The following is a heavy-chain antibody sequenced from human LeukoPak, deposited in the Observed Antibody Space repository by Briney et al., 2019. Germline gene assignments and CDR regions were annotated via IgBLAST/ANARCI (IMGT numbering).Heavy chain of an antibody. CDR2: MNPNSGNT. D-gene: IGHD6-6*01. V-gene: IGHV1-8*03. J-gene: IGHJ2*01. Sequence: ASVKVSCKASGYTFTGYYMHWVRQAPGQGLEWMGWMNPNSGNTGYAQKFQGRVTITRNTSISTAYMELSSLRSEDTAVYYCARGLNHLIYPSSSSWYFDLWGRGTLVTVSS. CDR3: ARGLNHLIYPSSSSWYFDL. CDR1: GYTFTGYY.